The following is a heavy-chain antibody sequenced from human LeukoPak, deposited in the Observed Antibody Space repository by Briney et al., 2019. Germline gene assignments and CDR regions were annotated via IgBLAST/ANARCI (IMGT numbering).Heavy chain of an antibody. Sequence: ASVKVSCKASGYTFTSYDINWVRQATGQGLEWMGWMNPNSGNTGYAQKFQGRVTMTRNTSISTAYIELSSLRSEDTAVYYCARWGYSSSRDYYYYGMDVWGQGTTVTVSS. J-gene: IGHJ6*02. V-gene: IGHV1-8*01. CDR2: MNPNSGNT. D-gene: IGHD6-13*01. CDR3: ARWGYSSSRDYYYYGMDV. CDR1: GYTFTSYD.